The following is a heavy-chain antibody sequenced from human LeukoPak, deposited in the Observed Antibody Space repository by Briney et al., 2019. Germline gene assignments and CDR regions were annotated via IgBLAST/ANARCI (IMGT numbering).Heavy chain of an antibody. J-gene: IGHJ4*02. D-gene: IGHD6-13*01. V-gene: IGHV4-59*01. Sequence: SETLSLTCTVSGGSISSYYWSWIRQPPGKGLEWIGYIYYSGSTNYNPSLKSRVTISVDTSKNQFSLKLSSVTAADTAVYYCARGLSRRPGIAYLRVDYWGQGTLVTVSS. CDR1: GGSISSYY. CDR3: ARGLSRRPGIAYLRVDY. CDR2: IYYSGST.